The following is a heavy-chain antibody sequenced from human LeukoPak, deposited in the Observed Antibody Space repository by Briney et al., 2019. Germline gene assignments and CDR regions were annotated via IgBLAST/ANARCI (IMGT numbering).Heavy chain of an antibody. D-gene: IGHD3-22*01. V-gene: IGHV1-18*01. CDR1: VYTLTSYG. CDR2: ISAYHGNT. J-gene: IGHJ3*02. Sequence: GASVNDSCKASVYTLTSYGISWVRQAPGQGLEWMGWISAYHGNTYYAQKLQGRVTLTTDTSTNTAYMELRSLRSDDTAVYYCARHLYYYDSSGYHDVFDIWGQGTMVTVSS. CDR3: ARHLYYYDSSGYHDVFDI.